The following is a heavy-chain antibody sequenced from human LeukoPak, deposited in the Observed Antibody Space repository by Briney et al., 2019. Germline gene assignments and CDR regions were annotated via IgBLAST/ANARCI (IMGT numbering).Heavy chain of an antibody. V-gene: IGHV4-59*08. D-gene: IGHD6-19*01. CDR1: GDSINGYY. J-gene: IGHJ4*02. Sequence: SETLSLTCTVSGDSINGYYWSWIRQPPGKGLEWIAYIYYSGKTNYNPSLKSRVTISVDTYKNQVSLKVNSVTATDTAVYYCARHPFSAPFDYWGQGTLVTVSS. CDR2: IYYSGKT. CDR3: ARHPFSAPFDY.